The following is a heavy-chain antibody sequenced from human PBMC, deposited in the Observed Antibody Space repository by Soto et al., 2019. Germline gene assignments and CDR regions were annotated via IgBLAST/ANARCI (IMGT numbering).Heavy chain of an antibody. CDR3: AREGPAPYSYYGMDV. V-gene: IGHV1-18*01. Sequence: QVQLVQSGGEVKKPGGSVKVSCKTSGYSFTTYGISWVRQAPGQGLEWMGWSSAYNGNTNYAQKLQGRVTMTTDTSTSTAYMELRSLRSDDTAVYYCAREGPAPYSYYGMDVWGQGSTVTVSS. CDR2: SSAYNGNT. J-gene: IGHJ6*02. CDR1: GYSFTTYG.